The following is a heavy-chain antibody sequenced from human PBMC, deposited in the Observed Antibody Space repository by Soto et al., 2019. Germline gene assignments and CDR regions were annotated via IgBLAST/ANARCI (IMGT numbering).Heavy chain of an antibody. J-gene: IGHJ6*02. D-gene: IGHD3-10*01. V-gene: IGHV6-1*01. CDR3: ARDLGFGERWHYYYGMDV. CDR2: TYYRSKWYN. Sequence: PSQTLSLTCAISGDSVSSNSAAWNWIRQSPSRGLEWLGRTYYRSKWYNDYAVSVKSRITINPDTSKNQFSLQLNSVTPEDTAVYYCARDLGFGERWHYYYGMDVWGQGTTVTVSS. CDR1: GDSVSSNSAA.